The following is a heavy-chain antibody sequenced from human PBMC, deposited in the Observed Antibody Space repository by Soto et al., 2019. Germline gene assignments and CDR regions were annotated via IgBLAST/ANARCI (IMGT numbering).Heavy chain of an antibody. V-gene: IGHV2-70*04. J-gene: IGHJ6*02. CDR3: ARAFYGMDV. CDR2: IDWENTK. Sequence: SGPTLVNPTQTLTLTWTVSGFSLSGTGMRVTWIRQPPGKALEWLARIDWENTKLYSTSLKTRLTISKDTSKNQVVLTMTNVDPADTGTYYCARAFYGMDVWGQGTTVTVSS. CDR1: GFSLSGTGMR.